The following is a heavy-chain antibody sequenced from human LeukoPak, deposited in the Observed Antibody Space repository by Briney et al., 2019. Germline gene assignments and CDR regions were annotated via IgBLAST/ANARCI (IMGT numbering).Heavy chain of an antibody. Sequence: AGGSLRLSCAASGFSFNNYAMSWVRQAPGKGLGWVPAISTTGGSTYYADSVKGRFTISRDNSKNTLSLQMDSLRVEDTAVYYCAKDWTTVVTPKGYYFDSWGQGTLVTVSS. V-gene: IGHV3-23*01. D-gene: IGHD4-23*01. J-gene: IGHJ4*02. CDR1: GFSFNNYA. CDR3: AKDWTTVVTPKGYYFDS. CDR2: ISTTGGST.